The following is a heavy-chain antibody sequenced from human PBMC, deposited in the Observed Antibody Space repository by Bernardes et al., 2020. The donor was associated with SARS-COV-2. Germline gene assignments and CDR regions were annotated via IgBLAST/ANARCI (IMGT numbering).Heavy chain of an antibody. CDR1: GFTFSTYW. V-gene: IGHV3-7*01. D-gene: IGHD1-26*01. Sequence: GGSLRLSCAASGFTFSTYWMSWVRQAPGKGLEWVANIKGDGSQRSSGDSVRGRFTVSRDNAKNLLYLQMDSLRAEDTAVYYCARIDEETGRDYWGQGTLVTVSS. CDR3: ARIDEETGRDY. J-gene: IGHJ4*02. CDR2: IKGDGSQR.